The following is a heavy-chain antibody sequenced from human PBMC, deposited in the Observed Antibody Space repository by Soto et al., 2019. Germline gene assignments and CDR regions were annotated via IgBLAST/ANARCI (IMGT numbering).Heavy chain of an antibody. J-gene: IGHJ4*02. CDR2: ISSDGST. D-gene: IGHD3-3*01. CDR3: ARDTFGGAYDFLH. CDR1: GFTVSRIF. V-gene: IGHV3-66*01. Sequence: EVQLVESGGGLVQPGGSLRLSCAASGFTVSRIFMTWVRQAPGKGLQWVAVISSDGSTYYADSVKGRFTISRDNSKNTLYLEMNSLRAEDTAVYYCARDTFGGAYDFLHGGQGNLVTVSS.